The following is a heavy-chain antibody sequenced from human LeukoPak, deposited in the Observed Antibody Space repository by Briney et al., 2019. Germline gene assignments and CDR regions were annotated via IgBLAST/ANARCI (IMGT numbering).Heavy chain of an antibody. V-gene: IGHV3-20*04. D-gene: IGHD1-26*01. Sequence: PGGSLRLSCAASGFTFDDYGMSWVRQAPGKGLEWVSGINWNGGSTGYADYVKGRFTISGDNAQNSLYLQMHSLRAEDTALYYCARDLGASIKWELPPSYFDYWGQGTLVTVSS. CDR3: ARDLGASIKWELPPSYFDY. J-gene: IGHJ4*02. CDR2: INWNGGST. CDR1: GFTFDDYG.